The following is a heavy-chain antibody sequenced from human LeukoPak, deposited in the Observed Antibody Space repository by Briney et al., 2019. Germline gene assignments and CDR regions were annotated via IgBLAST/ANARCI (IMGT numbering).Heavy chain of an antibody. CDR2: IYYSGST. CDR3: ARKSDFDI. CDR1: GGSISSDH. Sequence: SETLSLTCTVSGGSISSDHWNWIRQPPGKGLEWIGRIYYSGSTYYNPSLKSRVTISVDMSKSQFSLRLTSVTAADTAVYYCARKSDFDIWGQGTLVTVSS. V-gene: IGHV4-59*01. D-gene: IGHD2-21*02. J-gene: IGHJ3*02.